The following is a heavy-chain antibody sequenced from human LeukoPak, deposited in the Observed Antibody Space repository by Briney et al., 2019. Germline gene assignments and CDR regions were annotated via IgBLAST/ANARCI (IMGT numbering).Heavy chain of an antibody. J-gene: IGHJ4*02. CDR2: ISSDSRTI. CDR3: ARYGSGTSYITNYFDY. CDR1: GFTLSSYS. D-gene: IGHD3-10*01. Sequence: GGSLRLSCAASGFTLSSYSMNWGRQAPGKGLEWVSYISSDSRTIYYADSVKGRFTISRDNAKNSLYLQMKSLRDEDTAVYYCARYGSGTSYITNYFDYWGQGTLVTVSS. V-gene: IGHV3-48*02.